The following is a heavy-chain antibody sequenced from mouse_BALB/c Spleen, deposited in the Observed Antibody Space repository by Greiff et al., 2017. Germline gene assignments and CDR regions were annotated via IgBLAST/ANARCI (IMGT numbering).Heavy chain of an antibody. CDR2: ISSGSSTI. CDR1: GFTFSSFG. Sequence: EVQLVESGGGLVQPGGSRKLSCAASGFTFSSFGMHWVRQAPEKGLEWVAYISSGSSTIYYADTVKGRFTISRDNPKNTLFLQMTSLRSEDTAMYYCARSSRWSWFAYWGQGTLVTVSA. D-gene: IGHD2-3*01. J-gene: IGHJ3*01. CDR3: ARSSRWSWFAY. V-gene: IGHV5-17*02.